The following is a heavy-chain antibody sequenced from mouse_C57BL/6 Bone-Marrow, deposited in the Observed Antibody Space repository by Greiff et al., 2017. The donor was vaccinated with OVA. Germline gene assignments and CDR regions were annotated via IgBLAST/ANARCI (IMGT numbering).Heavy chain of an antibody. J-gene: IGHJ2*01. Sequence: EVKLMESGGGLVKPGGSLKLSCAASGFTFSSYAMSWVRQTPEKRLEWVATISDGGSYTYYPDNVKGRFTISRDHAKNNLYLQMSHLKSEDTAMYYCARTRDYYGSSFYFDYWGQGTTLTVSS. V-gene: IGHV5-4*03. CDR3: ARTRDYYGSSFYFDY. D-gene: IGHD1-1*01. CDR1: GFTFSSYA. CDR2: ISDGGSYT.